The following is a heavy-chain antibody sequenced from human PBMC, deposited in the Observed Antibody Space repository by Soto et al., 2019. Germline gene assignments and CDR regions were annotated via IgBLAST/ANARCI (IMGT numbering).Heavy chain of an antibody. CDR2: ISYDGSNK. CDR3: AKDRGGYSPYYYYGMDV. Sequence: QVQLVESGGGVVQPGRSLRLSCAASGFTFSSYGMHWVRQAPGKGLARVAVISYDGSNKYYADSVKGRFTISRDNSQNTLDLQMNSLRDEDTAVYYCAKDRGGYSPYYYYGMDVWGQGTTVTVSS. V-gene: IGHV3-30*18. CDR1: GFTFSSYG. J-gene: IGHJ6*02. D-gene: IGHD3-22*01.